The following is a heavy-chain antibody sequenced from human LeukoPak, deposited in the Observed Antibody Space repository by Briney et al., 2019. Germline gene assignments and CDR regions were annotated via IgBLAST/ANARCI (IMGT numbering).Heavy chain of an antibody. CDR2: ISSSSSTI. J-gene: IGHJ4*02. CDR1: GFTFSSYS. Sequence: GGSLRLSCAASGFTFSSYSMNWVRQAPGKGLEWVSYISSSSSTIYYAASVKGRFTISRDNAKNSLYLQMNSLRAQDTVVYYXXRTLYXXXXXXXYXGQXTLVXXSS. CDR3: XRTLYXXXXXXXY. V-gene: IGHV3-48*01. D-gene: IGHD2-2*01.